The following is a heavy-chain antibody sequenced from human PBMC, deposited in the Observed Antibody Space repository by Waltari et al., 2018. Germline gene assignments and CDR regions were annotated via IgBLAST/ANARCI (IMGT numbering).Heavy chain of an antibody. Sequence: QVQLVQSGAEVKKPGSSVKVSCKASGGTFSSYAISWVRQAPGQGLEWMGGIIPIFGTANYAQKFQGRVTITTDESTSTAYMGLSSLRSEDTAVSYCARRLIAGGEGSWFDPWGQGTLGTVSS. CDR1: GGTFSSYA. V-gene: IGHV1-69*05. J-gene: IGHJ5*02. CDR3: ARRLIAGGEGSWFDP. D-gene: IGHD6-13*01. CDR2: IIPIFGTA.